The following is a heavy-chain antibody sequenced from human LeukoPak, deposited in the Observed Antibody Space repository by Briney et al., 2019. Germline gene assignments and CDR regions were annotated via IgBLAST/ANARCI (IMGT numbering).Heavy chain of an antibody. CDR3: AREYCSSTSCHPAFDY. J-gene: IGHJ4*02. CDR2: INPNSGGT. V-gene: IGHV1-2*02. D-gene: IGHD2-2*01. CDR1: GYTFTGYY. Sequence: ASVKVSCKASGYTFTGYYMHWVRQAPGQGPEWMGWINPNSGGTNYAQKFQGRVTMTRDTSISTAYMELSRLRSDDTAVYYCAREYCSSTSCHPAFDYWGQGTLVTVSS.